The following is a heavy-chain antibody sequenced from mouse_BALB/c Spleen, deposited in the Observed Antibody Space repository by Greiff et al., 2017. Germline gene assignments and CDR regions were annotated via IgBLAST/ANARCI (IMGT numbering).Heavy chain of an antibody. Sequence: VQLQQPGAELVKPGASVKLSCKASGYTFTSYWMHWVKQRPGQGLEWIGEINPSNGRTNYNEKFKSKATLTVDKSSSTAYMQLSSLTSEDSAVYYCARKYGNGAWFAYWGQGTLVTVSA. CDR2: INPSNGRT. D-gene: IGHD2-10*02. CDR3: ARKYGNGAWFAY. CDR1: GYTFTSYW. J-gene: IGHJ3*01. V-gene: IGHV1S81*02.